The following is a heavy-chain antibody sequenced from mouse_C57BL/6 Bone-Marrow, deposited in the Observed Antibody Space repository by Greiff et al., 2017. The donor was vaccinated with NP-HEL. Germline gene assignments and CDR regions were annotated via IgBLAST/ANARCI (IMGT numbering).Heavy chain of an antibody. V-gene: IGHV5-4*01. CDR1: GFTFSSYA. Sequence: EVQGVESGGGLVKPGGSLKLSCAASGFTFSSYAMSWVRQTPEKRLEWVATISDGGSYTYYPDNVKGRFTISRDNAKNNLYLQMSHLKSEDTAMYYCARDLTTVVAGGYFDYWGQGTTLTVSS. CDR2: ISDGGSYT. CDR3: ARDLTTVVAGGYFDY. D-gene: IGHD1-1*01. J-gene: IGHJ2*01.